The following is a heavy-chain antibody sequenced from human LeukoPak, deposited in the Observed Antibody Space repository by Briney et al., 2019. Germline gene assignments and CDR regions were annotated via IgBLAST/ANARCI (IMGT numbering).Heavy chain of an antibody. D-gene: IGHD1-26*01. CDR1: GFTFNNHY. CDR2: IKQDGSEK. CDR3: ARGWYSGSYNP. V-gene: IGHV3-7*01. Sequence: GGSLRLSCTASGFTFNNHYMNWVRQAPGKGLEWVANIKQDGSEKYYVDSVKGRFTISRDNAKNSLYLQMNSLRAEDTAVYYCARGWYSGSYNPWGQGTLVTVSS. J-gene: IGHJ5*02.